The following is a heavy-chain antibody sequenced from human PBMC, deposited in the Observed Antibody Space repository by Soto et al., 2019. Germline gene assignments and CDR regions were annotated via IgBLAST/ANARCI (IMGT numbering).Heavy chain of an antibody. V-gene: IGHV3-7*01. CDR1: GFNVTSYW. CDR2: IKEDGSEI. J-gene: IGHJ4*02. D-gene: IGHD3-16*01. CDR3: ARDIGFDYVN. Sequence: GGSLRLSWAVSGFNVTSYWMSWVRQAPGKGLEWVASIKEDGSEIYYLQSVRGRFSISRDSAGNALHLTMNYLSAEDTGVYFCARDIGFDYVNWGQGTLVTVSS.